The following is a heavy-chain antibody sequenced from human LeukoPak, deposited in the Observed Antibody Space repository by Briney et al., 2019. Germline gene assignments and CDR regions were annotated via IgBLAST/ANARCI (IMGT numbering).Heavy chain of an antibody. Sequence: ASVKVPCKASGYTFTSYAMNWVRQAPGQGLEWMGWINTNTGNPTYAQGFTGRFVFSLDTSVSTAYLQISSLKAEDTAVYYCARAGYSSGWYPGGSDYWGQGTLVTVSS. D-gene: IGHD6-19*01. CDR2: INTNTGNP. V-gene: IGHV7-4-1*02. CDR1: GYTFTSYA. CDR3: ARAGYSSGWYPGGSDY. J-gene: IGHJ4*02.